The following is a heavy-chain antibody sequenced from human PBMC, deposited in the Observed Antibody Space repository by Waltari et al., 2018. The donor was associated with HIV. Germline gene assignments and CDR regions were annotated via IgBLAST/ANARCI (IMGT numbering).Heavy chain of an antibody. CDR2: MNPNTGEA. D-gene: IGHD3-16*01. V-gene: IGHV1-8*01. CDR1: GYTFPSHD. J-gene: IGHJ6*02. CDR3: ARGRTTQLEDASDYYGDSQNGMDV. Sequence: QVPLVQSGAEVKKPGASVKVSCRATGYTFPSHDVLWVRQAIGQGLEWMGWMNPNTGEAAAAQTFRGRVTRARNTATSTAYLEVGILRSEDMAVYYCARGRTTQLEDASDYYGDSQNGMDVWGQGTTVSVSS.